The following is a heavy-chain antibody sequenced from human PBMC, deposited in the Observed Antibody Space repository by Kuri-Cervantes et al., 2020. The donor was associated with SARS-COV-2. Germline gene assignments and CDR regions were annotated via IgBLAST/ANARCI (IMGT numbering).Heavy chain of an antibody. J-gene: IGHJ4*02. CDR2: INHSGST. D-gene: IGHD3-22*01. CDR1: GGSFSGYY. V-gene: IGHV4-34*01. Sequence: SQTLALTCAVYGGSFSGYYWSWIGQPPGKGLEWIGEINHSGSTNYNPSLKSRVTISVDTSKNQFSLKLSSVTAADTAVYYCARATYYYDSSGYYSDYWGQGTLVTVSS. CDR3: ARATYYYDSSGYYSDY.